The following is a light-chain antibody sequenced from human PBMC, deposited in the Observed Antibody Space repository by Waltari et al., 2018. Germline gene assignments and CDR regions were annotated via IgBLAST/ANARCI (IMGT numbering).Light chain of an antibody. Sequence: IQLTQSPSTLSASVGDRVTITCRASQGISNFLAWYQQKPGKAPEVLIFAASTLRTGVPSRFSGRGSGTDFTLTISSLQPEDFATYFCQQLDTYPITFGQGTRLEIK. J-gene: IGKJ5*01. V-gene: IGKV1-9*01. CDR2: AAS. CDR3: QQLDTYPIT. CDR1: QGISNF.